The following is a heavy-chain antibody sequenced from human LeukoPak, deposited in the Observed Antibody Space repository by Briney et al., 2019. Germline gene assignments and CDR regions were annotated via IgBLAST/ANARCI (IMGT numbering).Heavy chain of an antibody. CDR1: GFTFSSQA. CDR3: ASRRAYYFDY. J-gene: IGHJ4*02. CDR2: ITSGGEYT. Sequence: PGGSLRLSCAASGFTFSSQAMSWVRQAPGKGLEWVSSITSGGEYTYSADSVRGRLTISRDNSKNTLYLQMNSLRAEDTAVYYCASRRAYYFDYWGQGTPVTVSS. V-gene: IGHV3-23*01.